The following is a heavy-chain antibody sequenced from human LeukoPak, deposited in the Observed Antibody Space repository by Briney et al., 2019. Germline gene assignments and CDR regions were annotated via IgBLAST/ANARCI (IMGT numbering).Heavy chain of an antibody. CDR2: IYTSGNT. CDR3: TRGSIAYYYMDV. Sequence: PSETLSLTCTVSGGSISSGSYYWNWIRQPAGKGLEWIGRIYTSGNTNYNPSLKSRVTISVDTSKNQFSLKLSSVTAADTAVCYCTRGSIAYYYMDVWGKGTTVTISS. CDR1: GGSISSGSYY. D-gene: IGHD3-22*01. J-gene: IGHJ6*03. V-gene: IGHV4-61*02.